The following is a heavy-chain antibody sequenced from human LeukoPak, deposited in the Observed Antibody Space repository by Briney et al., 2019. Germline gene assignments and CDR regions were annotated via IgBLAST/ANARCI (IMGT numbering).Heavy chain of an antibody. CDR2: ISAYNGNT. CDR1: GYTFTGYD. V-gene: IGHV1-18*01. D-gene: IGHD6-19*01. Sequence: VASVKVSCKASGYTFTGYDISCVRQAPGQGLDWMGWISAYNGNTNYAQKLQGRVTMTTDTSTSTAYMELRSLRSDDTAVYYCARGVVDSSGWYSGRAFDIWGQGTMVTVSS. J-gene: IGHJ3*02. CDR3: ARGVVDSSGWYSGRAFDI.